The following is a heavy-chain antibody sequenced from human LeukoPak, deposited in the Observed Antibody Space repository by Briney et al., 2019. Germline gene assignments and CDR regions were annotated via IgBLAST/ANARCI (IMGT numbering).Heavy chain of an antibody. CDR1: GFTFSSYG. D-gene: IGHD3-3*01. CDR2: IWYDGSNK. CDR3: ARPSSSRLEWLFYY. Sequence: PGGSLRLSCAASGFTFSSYGMHWVRQAPGKGLEWVAVIWYDGSNKYHADSVKGRFTISRDNSKNTLYLQMNSLRAEDTAVYYCARPSSSRLEWLFYYWGQGTLVTVSS. J-gene: IGHJ4*02. V-gene: IGHV3-33*01.